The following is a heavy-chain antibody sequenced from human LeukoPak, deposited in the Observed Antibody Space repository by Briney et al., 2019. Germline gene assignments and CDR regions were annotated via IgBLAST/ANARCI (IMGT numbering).Heavy chain of an antibody. D-gene: IGHD6-13*01. CDR3: ARHYSSSWYSAFHI. CDR2: IYYSGST. Sequence: PSQTLSLTCTVSGGSISSGDYYWSWIRQPPGKGLEWIGYIYYSGSTYYNPSLKSRVTISVDTSNNQFSLKLTSVTAADTAVYYCARHYSSSWYSAFHIWGQGTMVTVSS. V-gene: IGHV4-30-4*01. CDR1: GGSISSGDYY. J-gene: IGHJ3*02.